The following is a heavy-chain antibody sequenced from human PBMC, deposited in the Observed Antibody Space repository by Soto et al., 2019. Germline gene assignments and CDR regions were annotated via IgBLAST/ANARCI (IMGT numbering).Heavy chain of an antibody. CDR3: SREPAYGSGSYYYYYYYMDV. D-gene: IGHD3-10*01. CDR1: GYTFTSYD. CDR2: MNPNSGNT. Sequence: GASVKVSCKASGYTFTSYDINWVRQATGQGLEWMGWMNPNSGNTGYAQKFQGRVTMTRNTSIGTAYMELSSLRSEDTAVYYCSREPAYGSGSYYYYYYYMDVWGKWTTVTVSS. J-gene: IGHJ6*03. V-gene: IGHV1-8*01.